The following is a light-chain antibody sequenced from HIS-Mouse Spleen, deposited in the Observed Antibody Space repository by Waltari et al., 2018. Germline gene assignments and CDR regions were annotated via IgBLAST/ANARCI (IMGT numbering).Light chain of an antibody. CDR3: QQFTSYPLT. CDR1: QGISSA. CDR2: DAS. J-gene: IGKJ2*01. V-gene: IGKV1-13*02. Sequence: AIQLTQYPSSLSASVGDRVTITCRASQGISSALAWYQQKPGKAPKLLIYDASSLESGVPSRFSGSGSGTDFTLTISSLQPAAFATYYCQQFTSYPLTFGQGTKLEIK.